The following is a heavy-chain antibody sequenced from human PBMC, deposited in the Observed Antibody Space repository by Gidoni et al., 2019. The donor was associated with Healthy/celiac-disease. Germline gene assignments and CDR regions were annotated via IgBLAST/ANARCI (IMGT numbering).Heavy chain of an antibody. V-gene: IGHV3-7*03. D-gene: IGHD4-17*01. Sequence: EVQLVESGGGLVQPGGSLRLYCAAPGFTFSSYWMSWVRQAPGKGLEWVANIKQDGSEKYYVDSVKGRFTISRDNAKNSLYLQMNSLRAEDTAVYYCARDLSYGGHWGQGTLVTVSS. CDR3: ARDLSYGGH. J-gene: IGHJ4*02. CDR2: IKQDGSEK. CDR1: GFTFSSYW.